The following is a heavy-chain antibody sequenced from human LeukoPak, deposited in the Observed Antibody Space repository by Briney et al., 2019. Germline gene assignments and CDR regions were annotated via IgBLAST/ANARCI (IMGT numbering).Heavy chain of an antibody. J-gene: IGHJ4*02. CDR2: INSDGSST. V-gene: IGHV3-74*01. CDR1: GFTFSSYW. Sequence: GGSLRLSCAASGFTFSSYWMHWVRHAPGKGLVWVSRINSDGSSTSYADSVKRRFTISRENAKNTLYLQMNSLRAEDTAVYYCARDAGYRGFDYWGQGTLVTVSS. D-gene: IGHD5-24*01. CDR3: ARDAGYRGFDY.